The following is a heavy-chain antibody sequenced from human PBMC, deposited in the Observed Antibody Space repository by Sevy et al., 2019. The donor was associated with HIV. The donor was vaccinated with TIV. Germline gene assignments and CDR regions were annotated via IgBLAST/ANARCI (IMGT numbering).Heavy chain of an antibody. Sequence: ASVKVSCKASGVTFSSYAISWVRQAPGQGLEWMGGIIPIFGTSNYAQKFQGRVTITADDSTSTAYMELGSLRSEDTAVYYCARVGMYGSSWPNYSDYWGQGTLVTVSS. J-gene: IGHJ4*02. V-gene: IGHV1-69*13. CDR3: ARVGMYGSSWPNYSDY. CDR2: IIPIFGTS. CDR1: GVTFSSYA. D-gene: IGHD6-6*01.